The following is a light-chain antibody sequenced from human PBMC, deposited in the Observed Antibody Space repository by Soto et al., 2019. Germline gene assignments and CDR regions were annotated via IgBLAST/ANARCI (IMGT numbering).Light chain of an antibody. Sequence: QSALTQPASVSGSPGQSITISCTGTSSDVGSYNLVSWYQQHPGKAPKLMIYEDSKRPSGVSNRFPGSKSGNTASLTISGLQAEDEADYYCCSYAGSSTYVFGTGTKLTVL. CDR3: CSYAGSSTYV. CDR1: SSDVGSYNL. CDR2: EDS. J-gene: IGLJ1*01. V-gene: IGLV2-23*01.